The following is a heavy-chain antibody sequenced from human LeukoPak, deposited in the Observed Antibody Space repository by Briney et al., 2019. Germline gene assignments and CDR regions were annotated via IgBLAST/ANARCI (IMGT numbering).Heavy chain of an antibody. J-gene: IGHJ3*02. CDR3: ARGYYYDSSGYRSRAFDI. Sequence: SETLSLTCTVSGGSISSYYWSWIRQPPGKGLEWIGYIYYSGSTNYNPSLKSRVPISVDTSKNQFSLKLSSVTAADTAVYYCARGYYYDSSGYRSRAFDIWGQGTMVTVSS. CDR2: IYYSGST. CDR1: GGSISSYY. V-gene: IGHV4-59*01. D-gene: IGHD3-22*01.